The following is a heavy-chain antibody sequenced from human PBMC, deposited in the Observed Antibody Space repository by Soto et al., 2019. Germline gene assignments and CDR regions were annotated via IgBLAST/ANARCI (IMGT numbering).Heavy chain of an antibody. CDR2: ISAYNGNT. V-gene: IGHV1-18*01. J-gene: IGHJ6*02. CDR3: ARIWFGEPSRLYGMDV. D-gene: IGHD3-10*01. Sequence: ASVKVSCKASGYTFTSYGISWVRQAPGQGLEWMGWISAYNGNTNYAQKFQGRVTITTDTSTSTAYMELSSLRSEDTAVYYCARIWFGEPSRLYGMDVWGQGTTVTVSS. CDR1: GYTFTSYG.